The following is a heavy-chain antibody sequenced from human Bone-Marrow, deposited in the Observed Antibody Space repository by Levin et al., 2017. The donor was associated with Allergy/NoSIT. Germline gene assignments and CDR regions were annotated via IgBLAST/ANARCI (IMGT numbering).Heavy chain of an antibody. CDR2: IYYSGST. D-gene: IGHD3-3*01. CDR1: GGSFSSGHYY. Sequence: KPSETLSLTCTVSGGSFSSGHYYWNWIRQPPGKGLEWIGNIYYSGSTYYNPSLKSRVVVSLDTSKNQLSLKLTSVTAADTDVYYCARDTAFYDFWSGYPNWNFDLWGRGTLVTVSS. CDR3: ARDTAFYDFWSGYPNWNFDL. J-gene: IGHJ2*01. V-gene: IGHV4-30-4*01.